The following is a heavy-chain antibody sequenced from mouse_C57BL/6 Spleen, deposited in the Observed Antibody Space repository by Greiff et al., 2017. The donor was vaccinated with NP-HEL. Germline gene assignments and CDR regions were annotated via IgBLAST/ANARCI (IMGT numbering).Heavy chain of an antibody. CDR2: IYPGDGDT. CDR3: RVVATDWYFDV. Sequence: QVQLQQSGAELVKPGASVKISCKASGYAFSSYWMNWVKQRPGKGLEWIGQIYPGDGDTNYNGKFKGKATLTADKSSSTAYMQLSSLTSEDSAVYFCRVVATDWYFDVWGTGTTVTVSS. CDR1: GYAFSSYW. J-gene: IGHJ1*03. V-gene: IGHV1-80*01. D-gene: IGHD1-1*01.